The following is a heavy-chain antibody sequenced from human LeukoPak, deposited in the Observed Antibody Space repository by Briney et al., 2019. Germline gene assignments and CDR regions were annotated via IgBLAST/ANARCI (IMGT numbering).Heavy chain of an antibody. V-gene: IGHV3-30*03. CDR1: GFTFSSYG. CDR2: ISYDGSNK. D-gene: IGHD2-2*01. J-gene: IGHJ5*02. CDR3: AVYCSSPSRPQIP. Sequence: PGGSLRLSCAASGFTFSSYGMHWVRQAPGKGLEWVAVISYDGSNKYYADSVKGLFTISRDNSKNTLYLQMNSLRAEDTAVYYCAVYCSSPSRPQIPWGQGTLVTVSS.